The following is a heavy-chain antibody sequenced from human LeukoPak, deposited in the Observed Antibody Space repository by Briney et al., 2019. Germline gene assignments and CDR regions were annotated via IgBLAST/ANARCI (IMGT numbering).Heavy chain of an antibody. Sequence: PSETLSLTCTVSGGSISSYYWSWIRQPPGKGLEWIGYIYYSGSTNYNPSLKSRVTISVDTSKNQFSLKLSSVTAADTAVYYCARDPLGATVGLFAFDIWGQGTMVTVSS. CDR1: GGSISSYY. CDR2: IYYSGST. V-gene: IGHV4-59*01. D-gene: IGHD1-26*01. J-gene: IGHJ3*02. CDR3: ARDPLGATVGLFAFDI.